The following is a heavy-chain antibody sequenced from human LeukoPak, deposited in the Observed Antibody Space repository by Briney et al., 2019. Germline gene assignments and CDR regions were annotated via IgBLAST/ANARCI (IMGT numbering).Heavy chain of an antibody. CDR2: IYYSGST. Sequence: SETLSLTCTVSGGSISSGGYYWSWIRQHPGKGLEWIGYIYYSGSTYYNPSLKSRVTISVDTFKNQFSLKLSSVTAADTAVYYCARGGEYYYDSSGWFDPWGQGTLVTVSS. CDR1: GGSISSGGYY. V-gene: IGHV4-31*03. CDR3: ARGGEYYYDSSGWFDP. D-gene: IGHD3-22*01. J-gene: IGHJ5*02.